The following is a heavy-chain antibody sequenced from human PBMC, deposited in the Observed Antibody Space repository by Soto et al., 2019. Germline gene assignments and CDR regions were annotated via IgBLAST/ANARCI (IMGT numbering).Heavy chain of an antibody. CDR3: ARGSITIFSGYGMDV. CDR2: IIPIFGTA. CDR1: GGTFSSYA. V-gene: IGHV1-69*06. Sequence: ASVKVSCKASGGTFSSYAISWVLQAPGQGLEWMGGIIPIFGTANYAQKFQGRVTITADKSTSTAYMELSSLRSEDTAVYYCARGSITIFSGYGMDVWGQGTTVTVSS. D-gene: IGHD3-9*01. J-gene: IGHJ6*02.